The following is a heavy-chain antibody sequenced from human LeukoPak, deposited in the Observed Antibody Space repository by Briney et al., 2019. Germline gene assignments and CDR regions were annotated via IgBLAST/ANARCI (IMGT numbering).Heavy chain of an antibody. CDR3: ARVDGSCSGGSCPSGNWFDP. J-gene: IGHJ5*02. Sequence: PSETLSLTCTVSGGSISSGSYYWSWIRQPAGKGLEWIGRIYTSGSTNYNPSLKGRVTISYTSKNQFSLKLNSVTAADTAVYYCARVDGSCSGGSCPSGNWFDPWGQGTLVTVSP. CDR2: IYTSGST. V-gene: IGHV4-61*02. D-gene: IGHD2-15*01. CDR1: GGSISSGSYY.